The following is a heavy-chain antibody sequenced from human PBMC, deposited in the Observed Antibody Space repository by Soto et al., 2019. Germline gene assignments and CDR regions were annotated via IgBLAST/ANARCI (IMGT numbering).Heavy chain of an antibody. CDR3: ARVAAAGPNYYMDV. CDR2: ISAYNGNT. J-gene: IGHJ6*03. D-gene: IGHD6-13*01. CDR1: GYSFTSYG. V-gene: IGHV1-18*01. Sequence: ASVKVSCKASGYSFTSYGISWVRQAPGQGLEWMGWISAYNGNTNYAQKLQGRVTMTTDTSTSTAYMELRSLRSDDTAVYYCARVAAAGPNYYMDVWGKGTTVTVSS.